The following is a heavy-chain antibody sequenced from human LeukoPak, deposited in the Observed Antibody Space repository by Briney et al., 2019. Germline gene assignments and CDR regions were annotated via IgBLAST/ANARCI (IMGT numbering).Heavy chain of an antibody. CDR1: GYTFTSYG. V-gene: IGHV1-18*01. Sequence: ASVKVSCKASGYTFTSYGISWVRQAPGQGLEWMGWISAYNGNTNYAQKLRGRVTMTTDTSTSTAYMELRSLRSDDTAVYFCARFTLRYCSGTSCPWGMDVWGQGTTVTVSS. J-gene: IGHJ6*02. CDR2: ISAYNGNT. D-gene: IGHD2-2*01. CDR3: ARFTLRYCSGTSCPWGMDV.